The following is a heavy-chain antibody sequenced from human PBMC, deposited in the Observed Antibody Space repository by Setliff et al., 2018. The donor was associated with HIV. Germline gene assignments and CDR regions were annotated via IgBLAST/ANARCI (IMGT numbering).Heavy chain of an antibody. Sequence: SETLSLTCSFSGGSISSHYWSWIRQTPGKGLEWIATIYTTERISYHPSLRSRVTISVETSQNLFSLRLRSVTAADTGVYYCARPGSSSYYYAMDVWGLGTTVTVSS. V-gene: IGHV4-59*11. D-gene: IGHD3-10*01. CDR2: IYTTERI. J-gene: IGHJ6*02. CDR3: ARPGSSSYYYAMDV. CDR1: GGSISSHY.